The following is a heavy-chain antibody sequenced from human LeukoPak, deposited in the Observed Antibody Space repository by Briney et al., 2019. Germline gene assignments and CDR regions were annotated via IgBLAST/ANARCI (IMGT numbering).Heavy chain of an antibody. V-gene: IGHV3-48*01. CDR3: AKDQFAGGYGLYYFDY. Sequence: PGGSLRLSCAASGFTFSSYSMNWVRQAPGKGLEWVSYISTGSSIIYHADSVKGRFTISRDNSKNTLYLQMNSLRAEDTAVYYCAKDQFAGGYGLYYFDYWGQGTLVTVSS. D-gene: IGHD1-1*01. J-gene: IGHJ4*02. CDR2: ISTGSSII. CDR1: GFTFSSYS.